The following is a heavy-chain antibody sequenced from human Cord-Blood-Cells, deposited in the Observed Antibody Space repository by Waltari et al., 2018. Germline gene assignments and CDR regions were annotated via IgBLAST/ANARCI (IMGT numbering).Heavy chain of an antibody. V-gene: IGHV3-30*18. Sequence: QVQLVESGGGVVQPGRSLRLSCAASGFTFTSYGMPRVRHAPCKWLEWVAVISADGSNKYYADSVKGRFTISRDNSKNTLYLQMNSLRAEDTAVYYCAKGITMIVVVTPFDYWGQGTLVTVSS. J-gene: IGHJ4*02. D-gene: IGHD3-22*01. CDR1: GFTFTSYG. CDR3: AKGITMIVVVTPFDY. CDR2: ISADGSNK.